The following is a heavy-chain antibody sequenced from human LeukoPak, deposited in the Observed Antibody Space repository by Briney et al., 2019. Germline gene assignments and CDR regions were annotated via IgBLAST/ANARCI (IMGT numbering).Heavy chain of an antibody. D-gene: IGHD4-23*01. CDR1: GGSISRYY. CDR2: IYHSGST. V-gene: IGHV4-30-2*01. CDR3: ARDGGNSVIDAFDI. J-gene: IGHJ3*02. Sequence: SETLSLTCTVSGGSISRYYWSWIRQPPGKGLEWIGYIYHSGSTYYNPSLKSRVTISVDRSKNQFSLKLSSVTAADTAVYYCARDGGNSVIDAFDIWGQGTMVTVSS.